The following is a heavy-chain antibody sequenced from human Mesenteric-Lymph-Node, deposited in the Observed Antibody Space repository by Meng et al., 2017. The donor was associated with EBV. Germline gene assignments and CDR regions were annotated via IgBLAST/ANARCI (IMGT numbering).Heavy chain of an antibody. J-gene: IGHJ4*02. CDR2: INSDGSST. V-gene: IGHV3-74*01. Sequence: EVQLVESGGGLVQPVGSLRLSCAASGFTFNTYWMHWVRQAPGKGLVRVSRINSDGSSTFYADSVKGRFTISRDDAKNTLYLQMNSLRAEDTAVYYCARSAPAPDYWGQGTLVTVSS. CDR3: ARSAPAPDY. CDR1: GFTFNTYW. D-gene: IGHD6-25*01.